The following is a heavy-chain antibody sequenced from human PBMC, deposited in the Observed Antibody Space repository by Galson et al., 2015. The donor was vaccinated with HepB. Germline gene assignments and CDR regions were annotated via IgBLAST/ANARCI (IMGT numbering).Heavy chain of an antibody. CDR3: ARRGLTVTTFDY. D-gene: IGHD4-17*01. Sequence: SLRLSCAASGISFSDYYMNWIRQAPGKGLEWVSYIGSSGRYTNYADSVKGRFTISRDSAKNSLFLQMNSLKAEDTAVYYCARRGLTVTTFDYWGQGTLVTVSS. CDR1: GISFSDYY. V-gene: IGHV3-11*06. CDR2: IGSSGRYT. J-gene: IGHJ4*02.